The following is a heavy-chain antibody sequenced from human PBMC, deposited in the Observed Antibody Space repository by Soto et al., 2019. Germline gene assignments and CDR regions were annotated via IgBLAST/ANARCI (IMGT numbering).Heavy chain of an antibody. Sequence: EVQLLESGGGLVQPGGSLRLSCAASGFTFSSYAMSWVRQAPGKGLEWVSAISGSGGSTYYADSVKGRFTISRDNSKTTLYLQMNSLSAEDTAVDYCAKVPRTISYYGMDYLGQEPTLTVSS. CDR1: GFTFSSYA. D-gene: IGHD3-3*01. V-gene: IGHV3-23*01. CDR2: ISGSGGST. J-gene: IGHJ6*02. CDR3: AKVPRTISYYGMDY.